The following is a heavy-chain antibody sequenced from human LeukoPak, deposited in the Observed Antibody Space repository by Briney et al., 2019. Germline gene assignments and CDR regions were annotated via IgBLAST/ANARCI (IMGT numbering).Heavy chain of an antibody. Sequence: GESLKISCKGSGYSFTSCWIGWVRQMPGKGLEWMGIIYPGDSDTRYSPSFQGQVTLSADKSISTAYLQWSSLKASDTAMYYCARMDYYDSSGLGRWFDPWGQGTLVTVSS. J-gene: IGHJ5*02. D-gene: IGHD3-22*01. CDR2: IYPGDSDT. V-gene: IGHV5-51*01. CDR1: GYSFTSCW. CDR3: ARMDYYDSSGLGRWFDP.